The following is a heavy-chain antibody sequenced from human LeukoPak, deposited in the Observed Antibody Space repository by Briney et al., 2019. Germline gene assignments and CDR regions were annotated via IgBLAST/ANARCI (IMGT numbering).Heavy chain of an antibody. J-gene: IGHJ2*01. CDR3: ARGGWQWLVRRRNWYFDL. CDR2: IYYSGST. V-gene: IGHV4-59*01. D-gene: IGHD6-19*01. CDR1: GGSISSYY. Sequence: SETLSLTCTVSGGSISSYYWSWIRQPPGKGLEWSWYIYYSGSTNYNPSLKSRVTISVDTSKNQFSLKLSSVTAADTAVYYCARGGWQWLVRRRNWYFDLWGRGTLVTVSS.